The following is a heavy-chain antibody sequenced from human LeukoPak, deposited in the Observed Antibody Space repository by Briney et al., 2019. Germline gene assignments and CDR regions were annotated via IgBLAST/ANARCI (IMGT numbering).Heavy chain of an antibody. CDR3: ARGRPSYYFDY. J-gene: IGHJ4*02. D-gene: IGHD6-6*01. V-gene: IGHV3-53*01. CDR2: IYSGGST. CDR1: GFTFSDYY. Sequence: GGSLRLSCAASGFTFSDYYMSWIRQAPGKGLEWVSGIYSGGSTYYADSVKGRFTISRDNSKNTLYLQMNSLRAEDTAVYYCARGRPSYYFDYWGQGTLVTVSS.